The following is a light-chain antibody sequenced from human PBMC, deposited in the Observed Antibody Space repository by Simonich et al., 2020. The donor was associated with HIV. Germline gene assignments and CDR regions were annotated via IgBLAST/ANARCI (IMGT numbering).Light chain of an antibody. V-gene: IGLV1-47*02. CDR1: SYNIGSNY. CDR2: GNS. Sequence: QSVLTQPPSASGTPGQRVTISCSGSSYNIGSNYVYWYQLLPGTAPKLLTYGNSNRPSGVPDRFSGSKSGTSASLAITGLQAEDEADYYCSSHSSVSNVVFGGGTKLTVL. J-gene: IGLJ2*01. CDR3: SSHSSVSNVV.